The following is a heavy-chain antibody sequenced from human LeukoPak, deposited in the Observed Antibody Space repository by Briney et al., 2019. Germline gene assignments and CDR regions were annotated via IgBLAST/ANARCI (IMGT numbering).Heavy chain of an antibody. J-gene: IGHJ3*01. CDR3: ARGRGGYPD. CDR2: INYSGST. Sequence: GSLRLSCAASGFTFSSYGMSWVRQAPGKGLEWIGEINYSGSTNYNPSLKSRVTISVDTSKNQFSLKLSSVTAADTAVYYCARGRGGYPDWGQGTMVTVSS. V-gene: IGHV4-34*01. CDR1: GFTFSSYG. D-gene: IGHD5-12*01.